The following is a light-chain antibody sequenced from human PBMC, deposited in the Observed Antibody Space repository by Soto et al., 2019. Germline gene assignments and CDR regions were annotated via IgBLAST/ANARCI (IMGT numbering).Light chain of an antibody. V-gene: IGKV1-5*03. J-gene: IGKJ5*01. CDR3: EVYGIYPNS. Sequence: DIQMPKSHSTLSASVGDRVTITCRASQSVTTCVAWYTQKPGKAPKLLIYKASNLESGLPSRFTGSGSGTEVPLTISFLQADDGTTDNSEVYGIYPNSFGHGTRLEI. CDR2: KAS. CDR1: QSVTTC.